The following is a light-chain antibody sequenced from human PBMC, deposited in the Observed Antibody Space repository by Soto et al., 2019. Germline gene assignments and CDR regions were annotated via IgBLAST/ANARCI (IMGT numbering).Light chain of an antibody. CDR1: QSVSSSY. CDR3: QQYDSPPLT. J-gene: IGKJ4*01. Sequence: EIVLTQSPGTLSLSPGERATLSCRASQSVSSSYLAWYQQKPGQAPRLHIYGASSRATGIPDRFSGSGSGTDFTLTISRLEPEDFAVYYCQQYDSPPLTFGGGTKVEIK. V-gene: IGKV3-20*01. CDR2: GAS.